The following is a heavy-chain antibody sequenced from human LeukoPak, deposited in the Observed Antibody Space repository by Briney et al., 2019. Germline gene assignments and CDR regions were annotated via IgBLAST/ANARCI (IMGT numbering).Heavy chain of an antibody. Sequence: SETLPLTCGVYGGSFSGYYWSWIRQPPGKGLEWIGEINHSGSTNYNPSLKSRVTISVDTSKNQFSLKLSSVTAADTAVYYCARVRAYSSGLYGYFQHWGQGTLVTVSS. CDR2: INHSGST. V-gene: IGHV4-34*01. CDR3: ARVRAYSSGLYGYFQH. J-gene: IGHJ1*01. D-gene: IGHD6-19*01. CDR1: GGSFSGYY.